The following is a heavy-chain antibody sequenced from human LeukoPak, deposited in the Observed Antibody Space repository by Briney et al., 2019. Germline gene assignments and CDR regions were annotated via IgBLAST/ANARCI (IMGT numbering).Heavy chain of an antibody. D-gene: IGHD5-12*01. CDR3: AKHSYRVDSFTDY. Sequence: GGSLRLSCAASGFPFSSYAMSWVRQAPGKGLEWVSVISVGGDTTYSADSVKGRFTISRDNSKNTLYLQMNSLRAEDTAVYYCAKHSYRVDSFTDYWGQGTLVTVSS. V-gene: IGHV3-23*01. J-gene: IGHJ4*02. CDR2: ISVGGDTT. CDR1: GFPFSSYA.